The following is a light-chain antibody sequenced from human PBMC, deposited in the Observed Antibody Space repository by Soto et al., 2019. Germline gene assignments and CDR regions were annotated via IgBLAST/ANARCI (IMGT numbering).Light chain of an antibody. Sequence: DIHLTQSPSLLSASVGDRVTITCRASQGISQYVAWYQQKPGKAPKLLIYAASRLQGGVPSRFSGSGSGTEFTLTISSLQPEDFATYYCLQQNSYPWTFGQGTKVDIK. CDR2: AAS. J-gene: IGKJ1*01. CDR1: QGISQY. CDR3: LQQNSYPWT. V-gene: IGKV1-9*01.